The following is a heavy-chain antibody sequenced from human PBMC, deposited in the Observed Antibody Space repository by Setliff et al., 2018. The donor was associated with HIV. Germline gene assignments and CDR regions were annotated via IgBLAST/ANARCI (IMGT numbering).Heavy chain of an antibody. CDR3: ARRGHNWYFDL. V-gene: IGHV4-34*01. Sequence: SETLSLTCTVSGGSISTYYWSWIRQPPGKGLEWIGEINHSGSTNYNPSLKSRVTISVDTSKNQFSLKLSSVTAADTAVYYCARRGHNWYFDLWGRGTLVTVSS. CDR1: GGSISTYY. J-gene: IGHJ2*01. CDR2: INHSGST.